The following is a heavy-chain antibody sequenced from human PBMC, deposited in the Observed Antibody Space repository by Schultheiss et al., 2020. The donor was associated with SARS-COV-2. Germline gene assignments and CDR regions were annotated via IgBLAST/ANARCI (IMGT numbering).Heavy chain of an antibody. CDR3: AREEDIAVAGYYYYGMDV. CDR2: IYYSGST. D-gene: IGHD6-19*01. J-gene: IGHJ6*02. V-gene: IGHV4-39*07. CDR1: TFSSYA. Sequence: TFSSYAMSWVRLAPGKGLEWIGSIYYSGSTYYNPSLKSRVTISVDTSKNQFSLKLSSVTAADTAVYYCAREEDIAVAGYYYYGMDVWGQGTTVTVSS.